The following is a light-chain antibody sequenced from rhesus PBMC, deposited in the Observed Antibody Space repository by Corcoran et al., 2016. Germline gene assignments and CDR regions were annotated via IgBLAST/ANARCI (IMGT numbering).Light chain of an antibody. Sequence: DIQMTQSPSALSASVGDRVTISCRASQNIYSNLAWYQQKPGKAPKLLIYAASSVQTGIPSRFSGSGSGTDFTITISSLQPEDSAAYYCQHYYDNPRTFGQGTKVEIK. CDR1: QNIYSN. CDR2: AAS. J-gene: IGKJ1*01. CDR3: QHYYDNPRT. V-gene: IGKV1S12*01.